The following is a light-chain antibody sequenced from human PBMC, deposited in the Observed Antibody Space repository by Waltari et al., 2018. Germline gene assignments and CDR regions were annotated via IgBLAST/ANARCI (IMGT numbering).Light chain of an antibody. J-gene: IGKJ2*01. Sequence: EIVLTQSPGILSLSPGERATLSCRASQRISSSYLAWYQQRPGQAPRLLIYGASSRATGIPDRFSGSGSGTDFTLNIRRLEPEDFAVYYCQQFSSSPPGFTFGQGTKLEI. CDR1: QRISSSY. CDR2: GAS. V-gene: IGKV3-20*01. CDR3: QQFSSSPPGFT.